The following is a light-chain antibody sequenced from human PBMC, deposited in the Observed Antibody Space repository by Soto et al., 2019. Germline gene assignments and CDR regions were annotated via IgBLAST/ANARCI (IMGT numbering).Light chain of an antibody. CDR3: QQYENYWT. V-gene: IGKV1-5*01. Sequence: DIQMTQSPSTLSATAGDRVTITCRASQSISSWLAWYQHKPGKAPKLLIYDASNLDSGVPSRFSGSGSGTEFSLTIXXXXPDDCATYYCQQYENYWTFGQGTRVE. J-gene: IGKJ1*01. CDR1: QSISSW. CDR2: DAS.